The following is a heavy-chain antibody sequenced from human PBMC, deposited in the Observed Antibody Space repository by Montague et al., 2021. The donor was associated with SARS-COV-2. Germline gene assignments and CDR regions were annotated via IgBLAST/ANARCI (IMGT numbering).Heavy chain of an antibody. D-gene: IGHD6-13*01. J-gene: IGHJ4*02. CDR1: GGRGKREE. V-gene: IGHV3-23*01. Sequence: SLRLSCAEEGGRGKREERRGVGKDKGKEKKRVTGITSGGGDSHYADSVEGRFTISRDNSRDTLYLQMTSLRAEDTAVYYCAKEEAAIGSPLFDSWGQGTLVIVSS. CDR2: ITSGGGDS. CDR3: AKEEAAIGSPLFDS.